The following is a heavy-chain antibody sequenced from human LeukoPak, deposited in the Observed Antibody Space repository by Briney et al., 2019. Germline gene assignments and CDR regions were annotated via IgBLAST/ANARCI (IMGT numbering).Heavy chain of an antibody. CDR2: IKTEGITT. V-gene: IGHV3-74*01. CDR1: GFAFNNYW. J-gene: IGHJ4*02. Sequence: GGSLRLSCVAAGFAFNNYWMDWVSQAPGKGLEWVSRIKTEGITTTYADSVKGGFNISRDNDKNTLYLQMNSLRVEDTAVYYCARRWQADYWGQGTLVTVSS. CDR3: ARRWQADY. D-gene: IGHD6-13*01.